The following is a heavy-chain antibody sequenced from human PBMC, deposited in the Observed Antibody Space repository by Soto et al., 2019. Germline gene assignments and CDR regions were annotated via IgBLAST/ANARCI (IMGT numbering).Heavy chain of an antibody. D-gene: IGHD3-22*01. CDR2: IIPIFGTA. J-gene: IGHJ6*02. CDR3: ARQGESSGSYSYGMDV. Sequence: QVHLVQSGAEVTKPGSSVKVSCKASVGTFSSYTISWVRQAPGQGLEWMGGIIPIFGTANYAQRFQGRVTITADESTSTAYMELSSLRSEDTAVYDCARQGESSGSYSYGMDVWGQGTTVIVSS. V-gene: IGHV1-69*12. CDR1: VGTFSSYT.